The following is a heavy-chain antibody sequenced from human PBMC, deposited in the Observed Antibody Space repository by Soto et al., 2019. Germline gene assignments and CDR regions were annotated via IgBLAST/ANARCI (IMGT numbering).Heavy chain of an antibody. J-gene: IGHJ4*01. Sequence: SETLSLTCTVSGGSISSGDYYWSWIRHPPGKGLEWIGYIYYSGSNYYNPSLKSRVTISVDTYKNQFSLKLSSVTAADTAVYYCARDDTNGSGTLDYWGQANLVTVXS. CDR2: IYYSGSN. CDR1: GGSISSGDYY. V-gene: IGHV4-30-4*01. D-gene: IGHD3-10*01. CDR3: ARDDTNGSGTLDY.